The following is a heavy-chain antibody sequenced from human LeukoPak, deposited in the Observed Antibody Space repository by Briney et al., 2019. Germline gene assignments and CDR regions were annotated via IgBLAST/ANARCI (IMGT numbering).Heavy chain of an antibody. CDR3: VRDLRYDFWSGYKDV. CDR2: ISAYNGNT. D-gene: IGHD3-3*01. J-gene: IGHJ6*02. Sequence: SVKVSCKASGYTFTSYGISWVRQAPGQGLEWMGWISAYNGNTNYAQKLQGRVTMTTDTSTSTAYMELRSLRSDDTAVYYCVRDLRYDFWSGYKDVWGQGTTVTVSS. V-gene: IGHV1-18*01. CDR1: GYTFTSYG.